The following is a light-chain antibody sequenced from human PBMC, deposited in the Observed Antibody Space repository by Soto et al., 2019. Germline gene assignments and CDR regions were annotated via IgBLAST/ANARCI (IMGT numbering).Light chain of an antibody. CDR2: LGS. CDR1: QSLLHSNGYNY. CDR3: MQALQTPGP. J-gene: IGKJ5*01. Sequence: DIVMTQSPLSLPVTPGEPASISCRSSQSLLHSNGYNYLDWYLQKPGQSPQLLIYLGSNRASGVPDRFSGSGSGTDFTLKISRVEAEDVGVYYCMQALQTPGPCGQGTRLEIK. V-gene: IGKV2-28*01.